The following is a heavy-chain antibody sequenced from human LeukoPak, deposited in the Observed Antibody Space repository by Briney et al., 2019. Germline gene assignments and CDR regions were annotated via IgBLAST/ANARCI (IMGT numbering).Heavy chain of an antibody. CDR1: GFTFSSYA. V-gene: IGHV3-64*04. CDR2: ISSNGGST. J-gene: IGHJ4*02. D-gene: IGHD1-1*01. Sequence: AGGSLRLSCSASGFTFSSYATHWVRQAPGKGLEYVSAISSNGGSTYYADSVKGRFTISRDNSKNTLYLQMNSLRAEDTAVYYCARGYSYWNDGAFDYWGQGTLVTVSS. CDR3: ARGYSYWNDGAFDY.